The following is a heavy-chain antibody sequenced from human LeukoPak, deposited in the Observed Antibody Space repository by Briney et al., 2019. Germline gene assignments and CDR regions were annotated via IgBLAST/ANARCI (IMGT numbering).Heavy chain of an antibody. V-gene: IGHV1-3*03. CDR1: GHTFTSYA. CDR3: ARVGGMYSSSWYLAY. Sequence: ASVKVSCKASGHTFTSYAMHWVRQAPGQRLEWMGWINAGNGNTKHSQEFQGRVTITRDTSASTAYMELSSLRSEDMAVYYCARVGGMYSSSWYLAYWGQGTLVTVSS. D-gene: IGHD6-13*01. CDR2: INAGNGNT. J-gene: IGHJ4*02.